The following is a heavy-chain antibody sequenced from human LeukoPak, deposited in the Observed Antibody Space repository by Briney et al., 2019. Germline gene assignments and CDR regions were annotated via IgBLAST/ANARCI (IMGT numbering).Heavy chain of an antibody. V-gene: IGHV3-48*01. CDR2: ISSSGSGI. J-gene: IGHJ4*02. CDR3: AREAVAGIDY. Sequence: GGSLRLSCAASGFTFSSSSMNWVRQAPGKGLVWVSYISSSGSGIHYADSVRGRFTIYRDNAKNALYLQMNSLRAEDTAVYYCAREAVAGIDYWGQGNLVTVSS. D-gene: IGHD6-19*01. CDR1: GFTFSSSS.